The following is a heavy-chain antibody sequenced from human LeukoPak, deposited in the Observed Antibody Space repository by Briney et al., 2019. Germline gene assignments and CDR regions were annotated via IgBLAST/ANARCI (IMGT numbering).Heavy chain of an antibody. CDR1: GGTFSSYT. V-gene: IGHV1-69*02. Sequence: SVKVSCKASGGTFSSYTISWVRQAPGQGLEWMGRIIPILGIANYAQKFQGRVTITTDESTSTAYMELSSLRSEDTAVYYCACSDYYYYYMDVWGKGTTVTVSS. D-gene: IGHD2-15*01. J-gene: IGHJ6*03. CDR2: IIPILGIA. CDR3: ACSDYYYYYMDV.